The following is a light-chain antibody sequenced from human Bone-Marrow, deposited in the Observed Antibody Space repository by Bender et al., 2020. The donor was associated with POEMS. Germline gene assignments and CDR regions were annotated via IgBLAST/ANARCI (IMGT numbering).Light chain of an antibody. CDR1: SSDVGGYDH. Sequence: QSALTQPASVSGSPGQSITISCTGTSSDVGGYDHVSWYQQHPGQVPKLIIYEVNKRPSGVSNRFSGSKSGNTASLTISGLQAEDEADFYCCSYADNSVWVFGGGTKLTVL. J-gene: IGLJ3*02. CDR2: EVN. V-gene: IGLV2-23*02. CDR3: CSYADNSVWV.